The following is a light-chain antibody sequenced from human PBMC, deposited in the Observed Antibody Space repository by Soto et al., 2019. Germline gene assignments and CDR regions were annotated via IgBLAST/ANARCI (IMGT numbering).Light chain of an antibody. CDR3: QQFAGS. J-gene: IGKJ4*02. CDR2: GAS. Sequence: EIVLTQSPATLSLSAGERATLSCRASQSVSPSSLAWYQQRPGQSPRLLIYGASSRATGIPDRFSGRGSGTDFTLIISRLEPEDFAVYYCQQFAGSFGGGTKVDIK. CDR1: QSVSPSS. V-gene: IGKV3-20*01.